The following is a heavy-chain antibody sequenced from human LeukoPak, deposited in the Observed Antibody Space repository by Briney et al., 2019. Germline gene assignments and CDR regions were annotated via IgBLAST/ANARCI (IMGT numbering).Heavy chain of an antibody. D-gene: IGHD2-15*01. CDR2: ISGSRAST. Sequence: PGGSLRLSCAASGFTFSSYAMSWVRQAPGKGLEWVSTISGSRASTYYADSVKGRFTISRDNSKNTLYLQMNSLRAEDTAVYYCATYSGERNLDYWGQGTLVTVSS. CDR3: ATYSGERNLDY. V-gene: IGHV3-23*01. J-gene: IGHJ4*02. CDR1: GFTFSSYA.